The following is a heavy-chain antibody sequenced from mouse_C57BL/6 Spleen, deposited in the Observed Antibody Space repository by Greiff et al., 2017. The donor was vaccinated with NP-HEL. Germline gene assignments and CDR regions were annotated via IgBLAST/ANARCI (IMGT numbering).Heavy chain of an antibody. CDR2: IDPSDSYT. CDR1: GYTFTSYW. J-gene: IGHJ1*03. V-gene: IGHV1-69*01. CDR3: ARSNGNYVWYFDV. Sequence: QVQLQQPGAELVMPGASVKLSCKASGYTFTSYWMHWVKQRTGQGLEWIGEIDPSDSYTNYNQKVKGKSTLTVDKSSSTAYMQLSSLTSEDAAVYYCARSNGNYVWYFDVWGTGTTVTVSS. D-gene: IGHD2-1*01.